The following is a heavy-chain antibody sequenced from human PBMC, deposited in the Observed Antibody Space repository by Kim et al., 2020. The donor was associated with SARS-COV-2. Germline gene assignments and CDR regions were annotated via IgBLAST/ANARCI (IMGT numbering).Heavy chain of an antibody. V-gene: IGHV5-51*01. CDR2: IYPGDSDT. CDR1: GYSFTSYW. J-gene: IGHJ3*02. Sequence: GESLKISCKGSGYSFTSYWIGWVRQMPGKGLEWMGIIYPGDSDTRYSPSFQGQVTISADKSISTAYLQWSSLKASDTAMYYCARRVLAYPSGDAFDIWGQGTMVTVSS. CDR3: ARRVLAYPSGDAFDI. D-gene: IGHD3-3*01.